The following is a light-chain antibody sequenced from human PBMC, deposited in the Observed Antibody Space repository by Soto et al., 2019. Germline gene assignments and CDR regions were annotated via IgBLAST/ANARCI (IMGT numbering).Light chain of an antibody. Sequence: QSALTQPPSASGSPGQSVTISCTGTSSDIGGYNFVSWYQQHPGKAPKLMIYDVTKRPSGVPDRFSGSKAGNTASLTVSGRQAEDEADYYCASYAGVNNLLFGGGTKVTVL. CDR3: ASYAGVNNLL. J-gene: IGLJ2*01. CDR2: DVT. V-gene: IGLV2-8*01. CDR1: SSDIGGYNF.